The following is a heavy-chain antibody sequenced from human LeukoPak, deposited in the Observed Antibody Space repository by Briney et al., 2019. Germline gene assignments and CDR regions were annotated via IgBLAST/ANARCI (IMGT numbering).Heavy chain of an antibody. CDR2: IKQDGSEK. CDR3: TTDFLEAAAAGTNY. Sequence: PGGSLRLSCAASGFTFSSYWMSWVRQAPGKGLEWVANIKQDGSEKYYVDSVKGRFTISRDNAKNSLYLQMNSLRAEDTAVYYCTTDFLEAAAAGTNYWGQGTLVTVSS. J-gene: IGHJ4*02. V-gene: IGHV3-7*03. D-gene: IGHD6-13*01. CDR1: GFTFSSYW.